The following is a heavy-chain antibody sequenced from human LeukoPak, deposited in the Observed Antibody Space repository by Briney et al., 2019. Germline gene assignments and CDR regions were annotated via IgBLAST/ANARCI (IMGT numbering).Heavy chain of an antibody. V-gene: IGHV4-59*01. D-gene: IGHD6-6*01. CDR2: IYYSVST. Sequence: PSETLSLTCTVSGGSISSYYWSCIRHPPGKGLEWIRYIYYSVSTKCNPSLKSLVTISVDTAKNHFSLKLGSVTAADTAVYYCARASIGMYSSSSYLYYWGQGTRVTVSS. J-gene: IGHJ4*02. CDR1: GGSISSYY. CDR3: ARASIGMYSSSSYLYY.